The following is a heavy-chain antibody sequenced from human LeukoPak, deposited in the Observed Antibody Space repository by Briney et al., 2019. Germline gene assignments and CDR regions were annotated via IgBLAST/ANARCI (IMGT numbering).Heavy chain of an antibody. CDR2: ISGSGGST. J-gene: IGHJ1*01. Sequence: GGSLRLSCAASGFTFSSYAMSWVRQAPGKGLEWVSAISGSGGSTYYADSVKGRFTIPRDNSKNTLYLQMNSLRAEDTAVYYCAKLPRAGYCSGGSCYQYFQHWGQGTLVTVSS. D-gene: IGHD2-15*01. V-gene: IGHV3-23*01. CDR1: GFTFSSYA. CDR3: AKLPRAGYCSGGSCYQYFQH.